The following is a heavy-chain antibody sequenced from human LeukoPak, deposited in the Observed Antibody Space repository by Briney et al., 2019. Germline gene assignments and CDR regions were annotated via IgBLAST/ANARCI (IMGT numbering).Heavy chain of an antibody. J-gene: IGHJ4*02. D-gene: IGHD3-10*01. CDR3: AKFFHPRGHYFDY. CDR2: ISGIGGST. V-gene: IGHV3-23*01. Sequence: GGSLRLSCAASGFTFSSYAMSWVRQAPGKGLEWVSAISGIGGSTYYADSVKGRFTISRDNSKNTLYLQMNSLSAEDTAVYYCAKFFHPRGHYFDYWGEGTVVTVSS. CDR1: GFTFSSYA.